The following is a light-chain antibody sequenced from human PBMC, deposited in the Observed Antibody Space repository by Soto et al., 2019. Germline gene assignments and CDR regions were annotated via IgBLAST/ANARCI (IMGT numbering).Light chain of an antibody. CDR1: NIEGKS. CDR2: DDG. V-gene: IGLV3-21*02. Sequence: SYELTQTPSVSVAPGQTARITCGGSNIEGKSVHWYQQKPGQAPVLVVSDDGDRPSGIPERFSGSKSENTATLTFTRVEAGDEADYFCQVWETSSDHPVVFGGGTKLNVL. CDR3: QVWETSSDHPVV. J-gene: IGLJ2*01.